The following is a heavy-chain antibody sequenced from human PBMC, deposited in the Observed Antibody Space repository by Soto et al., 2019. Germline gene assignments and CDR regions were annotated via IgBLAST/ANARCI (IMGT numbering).Heavy chain of an antibody. D-gene: IGHD5-18*01. V-gene: IGHV3-30-3*01. CDR2: ISYDGSNK. Sequence: QVQLVESGGGVVQPGRSLRLSCAASGFTFSSYAMHWVRQAPGKGLEWVAVISYDGSNKYYADSVKGRFTISRDNSKNXLYLQMNSLRAEDTAVYYCARDNKGGYSYGYSFDYWGQGTLVTVSS. CDR3: ARDNKGGYSYGYSFDY. CDR1: GFTFSSYA. J-gene: IGHJ4*02.